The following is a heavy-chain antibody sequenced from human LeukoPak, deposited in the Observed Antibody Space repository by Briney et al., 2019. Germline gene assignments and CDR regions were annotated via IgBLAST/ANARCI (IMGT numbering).Heavy chain of an antibody. J-gene: IGHJ4*02. V-gene: IGHV3-48*03. Sequence: GGSLRLSCIVSGFTFSSYEMNWVRQAPGKGLEWISYISSAGGTIYYADSVKGRFTISRDNAKNSLYLQMNSLRAEDTAVYYCTRFYGSGPFYFDYWGQGTLVTVSS. D-gene: IGHD3-10*01. CDR1: GFTFSSYE. CDR2: ISSAGGTI. CDR3: TRFYGSGPFYFDY.